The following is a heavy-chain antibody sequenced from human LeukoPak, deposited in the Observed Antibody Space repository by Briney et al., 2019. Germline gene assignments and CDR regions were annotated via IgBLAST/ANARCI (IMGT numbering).Heavy chain of an antibody. V-gene: IGHV3-23*01. D-gene: IGHD2-8*02. Sequence: GGSLRLSCAASGFTFSSYAMSWVRQAPGKGLEWVSAISGSGGSTYYADSVKGRFTISRDNSKDTLYLQMNSLRAEDTAVYYCAKQTLVGKHYYFDYWGQGTLVTVSS. J-gene: IGHJ4*02. CDR1: GFTFSSYA. CDR2: ISGSGGST. CDR3: AKQTLVGKHYYFDY.